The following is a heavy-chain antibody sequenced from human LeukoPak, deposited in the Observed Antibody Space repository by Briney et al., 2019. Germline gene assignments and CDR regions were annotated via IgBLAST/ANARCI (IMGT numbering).Heavy chain of an antibody. CDR2: ISWNSGSI. D-gene: IGHD6-19*01. CDR3: AKASVSSVAGGDWFDP. CDR1: GFTFDDYA. Sequence: PGRSLRLSCAASGFTFDDYAMHWVRQAPGKGLEWVPGISWNSGSIGYADSVKGRFTISRDNAKNSLYLHMNSLRTEDTALYYCAKASVSSVAGGDWFDPWGQGTLVTVSS. V-gene: IGHV3-9*01. J-gene: IGHJ5*02.